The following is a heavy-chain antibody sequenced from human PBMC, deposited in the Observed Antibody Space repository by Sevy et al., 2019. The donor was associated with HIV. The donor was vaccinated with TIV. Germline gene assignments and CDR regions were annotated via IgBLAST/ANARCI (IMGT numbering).Heavy chain of an antibody. CDR2: IHASGST. Sequence: SETLSLTSTVSAGSISSDSYFWNWIRQPAGKGLEWIGRIHASGSTIYNPSLKSRVTMSVDKSKSQFSLRLTSVTAADSAVYFCARERGSNILTLGLDFWGQGSLVTVSS. CDR1: AGSISSDSYF. CDR3: ARERGSNILTLGLDF. D-gene: IGHD3-9*01. J-gene: IGHJ4*02. V-gene: IGHV4-61*02.